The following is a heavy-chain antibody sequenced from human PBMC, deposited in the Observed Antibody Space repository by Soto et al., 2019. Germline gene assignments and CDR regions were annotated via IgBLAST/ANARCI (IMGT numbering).Heavy chain of an antibody. V-gene: IGHV3-23*01. CDR1: GFTFSSYA. CDR3: AKLFADIVAVDDAFDI. Sequence: GGSLRLSCAASGFTFSSYAMSWVRQAPGKGLEWVSAISGSGGSTYYADSVKGRFTISRDNSKNTLYLQMNSLRAEDTAVYYCAKLFADIVAVDDAFDIWGQGTMVTVSS. D-gene: IGHD5-12*01. J-gene: IGHJ3*02. CDR2: ISGSGGST.